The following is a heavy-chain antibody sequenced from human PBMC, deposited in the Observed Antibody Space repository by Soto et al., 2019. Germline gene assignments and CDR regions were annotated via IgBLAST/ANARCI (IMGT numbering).Heavy chain of an antibody. CDR1: AFSLSTGGVG. CDR2: IYWDDDK. V-gene: IGHV2-5*02. J-gene: IGHJ6*02. Sequence: SGPTLVNPTQTLTLTCTFSAFSLSTGGVGVGWIRQPPGKALERLAPIYWDDDKRYSPSLRSRLTITKDTSKNQVVLTMTNMDPVDTATYYCIQSRCGGDCLQSYASYYYYGMDVWGQGTTVTVSS. D-gene: IGHD2-21*02. CDR3: IQSRCGGDCLQSYASYYYYGMDV.